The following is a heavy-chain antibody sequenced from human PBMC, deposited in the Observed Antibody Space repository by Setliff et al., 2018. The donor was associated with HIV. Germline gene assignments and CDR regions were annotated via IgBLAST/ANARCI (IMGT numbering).Heavy chain of an antibody. V-gene: IGHV4-39*01. Sequence: PSETLSLTCTVSGASISSHNYYWGWIRQSPGKGLEWIGSIYYRGATYYNPSLKGRVTISVDTSNNQFSLRLSSVTAADTAVYYCARRQYISLTMIGGYFDFWGQGTPVTVSS. CDR2: IYYRGAT. J-gene: IGHJ4*02. CDR3: ARRQYISLTMIGGYFDF. D-gene: IGHD3-22*01. CDR1: GASISSHNYY.